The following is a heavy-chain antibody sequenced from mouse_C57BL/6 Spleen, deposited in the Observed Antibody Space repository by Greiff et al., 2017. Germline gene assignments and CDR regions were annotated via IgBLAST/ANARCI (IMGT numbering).Heavy chain of an antibody. CDR3: TRDDDYGGAY. Sequence: EVQVVESGAGLVKPGGSLKLSCAASGFTFSSYAMSWVRQTPEKRLEWVAYISSGGDYIYYADTVKGRITISRDNARNTLYLQMSSLKSEDTAMYYCTRDDDYGGAYWGQGTLVTVSA. J-gene: IGHJ3*01. CDR2: ISSGGDYI. D-gene: IGHD2-4*01. V-gene: IGHV5-9-1*02. CDR1: GFTFSSYA.